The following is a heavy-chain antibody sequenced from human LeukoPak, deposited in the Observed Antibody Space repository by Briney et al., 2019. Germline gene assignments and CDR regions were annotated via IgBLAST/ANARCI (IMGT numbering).Heavy chain of an antibody. J-gene: IGHJ4*02. CDR1: GFIVSANY. CDR2: IYRSGST. D-gene: IGHD6-6*01. V-gene: IGHV3-53*01. CDR3: AILTTHSSSSQFDD. Sequence: AGSLRLSCAPSGFIVSANYMSWVRQAPGKGLEWVSLIYRSGSTDYADSVKGRFTISRDNSKDTLYLQMNSLRAEDTAIYFCAILTTHSSSSQFDDWLQGTLVTVSS.